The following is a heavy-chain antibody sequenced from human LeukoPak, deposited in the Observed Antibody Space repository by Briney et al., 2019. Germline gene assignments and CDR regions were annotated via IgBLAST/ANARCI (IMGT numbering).Heavy chain of an antibody. D-gene: IGHD6-13*01. Sequence: ASVKVSCKASGYTFTSYGISWVRQAPGQGLEWMGWINPNSGGTNYAQKFQGRVTMTRDTSISTAYMELSGLRSDDTAVYYCARSTSSSWYNFDYWGQGTLVTVSS. V-gene: IGHV1-2*02. CDR2: INPNSGGT. CDR1: GYTFTSYG. J-gene: IGHJ4*02. CDR3: ARSTSSSWYNFDY.